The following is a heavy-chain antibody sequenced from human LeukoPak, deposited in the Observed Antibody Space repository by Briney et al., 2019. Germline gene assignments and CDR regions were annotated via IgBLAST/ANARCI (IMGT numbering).Heavy chain of an antibody. CDR3: ARSPYYDVLAGFYYYFDY. CDR1: GFTFSDYA. D-gene: IGHD3-9*01. V-gene: IGHV3-30*04. CDR2: ISYDGRNK. Sequence: GGSLRLSCAASGFTFSDYAMHWVRQAPGKGLEWVADISYDGRNKYYADSVKGRLTISRDNSKSTLYLQMNSLRAEDTATYYCARSPYYDVLAGFYYYFDYCGQGTLVTVSS. J-gene: IGHJ4*02.